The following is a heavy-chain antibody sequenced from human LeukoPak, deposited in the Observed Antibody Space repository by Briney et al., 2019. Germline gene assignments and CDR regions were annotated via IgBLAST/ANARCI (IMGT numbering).Heavy chain of an antibody. Sequence: SETLSLTCAVSGGSISGYYWSWIRQPPGKGLEWIGYIHYSGSTYFNPSLKSRVIISLDTSKNQFSLNLSSVTAADTAVYYCARGSSDGCSSHSCSFDCWGQGTLVTVSS. J-gene: IGHJ4*02. D-gene: IGHD5-24*01. CDR1: GGSISGYY. CDR2: IHYSGST. V-gene: IGHV4-59*01. CDR3: ARGSSDGCSSHSCSFDC.